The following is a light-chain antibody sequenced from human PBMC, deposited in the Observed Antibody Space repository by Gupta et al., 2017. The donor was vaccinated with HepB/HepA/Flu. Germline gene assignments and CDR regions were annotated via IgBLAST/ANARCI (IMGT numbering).Light chain of an antibody. CDR3: QQYGSSPQT. V-gene: IGKV3-20*01. CDR2: GAS. CDR1: QSVSSSY. J-gene: IGKJ2*01. Sequence: SXXXXXXSPXERATLSCRASQSVSSSYLAWYQQKPGQAPRLLIYGASSRATGIPDRFSGSGSGTDFTLTISRLEPEDFAVYYCQQYGSSPQTFGQGTKLEIK.